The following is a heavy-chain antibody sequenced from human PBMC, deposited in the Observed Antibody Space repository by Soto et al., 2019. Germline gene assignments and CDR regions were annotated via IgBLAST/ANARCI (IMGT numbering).Heavy chain of an antibody. CDR2: IYYSGST. J-gene: IGHJ6*02. D-gene: IGHD6-13*01. Sequence: SETLSLTCTVSGGSISSSSYYWGWIRQPPGKGLEWIGSIYYSGSTYYNLSLKSRVTISVDTSKNQFSLKLSSVTAADTAVYYCARAHRDLQQLVHYYYGMDVWGQGTTVTVSS. CDR1: GGSISSSSYY. CDR3: ARAHRDLQQLVHYYYGMDV. V-gene: IGHV4-39*01.